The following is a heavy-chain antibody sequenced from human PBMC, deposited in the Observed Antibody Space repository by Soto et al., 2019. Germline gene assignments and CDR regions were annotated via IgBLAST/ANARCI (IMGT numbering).Heavy chain of an antibody. CDR3: ARDYDSSGDY. CDR1: GISISTSSYC. CDR2: IYYSGST. D-gene: IGHD3-22*01. Sequence: SETLSLTCTVSGISISTSSYCWGWIRQPPGKGLEWIGSIYYSGSTYYNPSLKSRVTISVDTSKNQFSLKLSSVTAADTAVYYCARDYDSSGDYWGQGTLVTVSS. V-gene: IGHV4-39*01. J-gene: IGHJ4*02.